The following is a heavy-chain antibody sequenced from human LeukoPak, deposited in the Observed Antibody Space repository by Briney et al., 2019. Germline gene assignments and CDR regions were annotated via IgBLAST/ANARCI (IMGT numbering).Heavy chain of an antibody. CDR3: ARGSIVVVPAAELDY. V-gene: IGHV3-48*03. CDR2: ISSSGSTI. Sequence: PGGSLRLSCAASGFTFSSYEMNWVRQAPGKGLEWVSYISSSGSTIYYADSVKGRFTISRDNAKNSLYLQMNSLRAEDTAVYYCARGSIVVVPAAELDYWGQGTLVTVSS. J-gene: IGHJ4*02. D-gene: IGHD2-2*01. CDR1: GFTFSSYE.